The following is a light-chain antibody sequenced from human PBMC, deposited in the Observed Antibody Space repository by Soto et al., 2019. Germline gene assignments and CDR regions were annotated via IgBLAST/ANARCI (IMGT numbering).Light chain of an antibody. CDR2: DNN. CDR3: GTWDSSLSVYV. V-gene: IGLV1-51*01. J-gene: IGLJ1*01. Sequence: QSVLTQPPSMSVAPGQKVTISCSGSTSNIGNNFVSWYQQLPGTAPKLLIYDNNKRPSGIPDRFSGSKSGTSATLDITGLQTGDEADYYCGTWDSSLSVYVFGTGTSSPS. CDR1: TSNIGNNF.